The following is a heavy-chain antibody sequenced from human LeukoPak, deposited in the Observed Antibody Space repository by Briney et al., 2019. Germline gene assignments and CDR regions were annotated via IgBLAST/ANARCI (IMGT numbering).Heavy chain of an antibody. Sequence: PSETLTLTCTVSGVSISSSSYYWGWLGPPQGLGLEWFGSIYCSGSYYYNPSLRSRATISVDTNKNLFSLMLSSVADDDTAVYFCASRISSGYFLDHDAFDICGQGTMVTVS. D-gene: IGHD3-22*01. CDR2: IYCSGSY. CDR3: ASRISSGYFLDHDAFDI. V-gene: IGHV4-39*01. CDR1: GVSISSSSYY. J-gene: IGHJ3*02.